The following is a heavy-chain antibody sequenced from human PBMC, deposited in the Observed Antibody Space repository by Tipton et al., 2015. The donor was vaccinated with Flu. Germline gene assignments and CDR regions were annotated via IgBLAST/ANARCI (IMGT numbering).Heavy chain of an antibody. J-gene: IGHJ5*02. D-gene: IGHD6-19*01. V-gene: IGHV4-34*01. Sequence: TLSLTCAVYGGSFSGYYWSWIRQPPGKGLEWIGEINHSGSTNYNPSLKSRVTISVGTSKNQFSLKLSSVTAADTAVYYCARAPYSSSNWFDPWGQGTLVTVSS. CDR1: GGSFSGYY. CDR2: INHSGST. CDR3: ARAPYSSSNWFDP.